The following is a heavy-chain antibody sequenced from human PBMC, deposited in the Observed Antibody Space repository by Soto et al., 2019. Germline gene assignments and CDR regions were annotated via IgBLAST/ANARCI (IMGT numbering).Heavy chain of an antibody. J-gene: IGHJ3*02. D-gene: IGHD6-6*01. CDR2: IIPIFGTA. CDR1: GGTFSSYA. V-gene: IGHV1-69*12. Sequence: QVQLVQSGAEVKKPGSSVKVSCKASGGTFSSYAISWVRQAPGQGLEWMGGIIPIFGTANYAQKFQGRVTITADESTSTAYMELSSLTSEDTAVYYCARGRRRYTSSTDAFDIWGQGTMVTVSS. CDR3: ARGRRRYTSSTDAFDI.